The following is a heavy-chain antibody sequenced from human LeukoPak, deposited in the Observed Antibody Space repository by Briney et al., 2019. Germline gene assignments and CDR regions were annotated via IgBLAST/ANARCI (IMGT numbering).Heavy chain of an antibody. CDR2: IYYSGST. D-gene: IGHD3-10*01. CDR3: ARAYPLWFGGGSFDY. V-gene: IGHV4-59*01. J-gene: IGHJ4*02. CDR1: GGSISSYY. Sequence: PSETLSLTCTVSGGSISSYYWSWIRQPPGKGLEWIGYIYYSGSTNYNPSLKSRVTISVDTSKNQFSLRLSSVTAADTAVYYCARAYPLWFGGGSFDYWSQGTLVTVSS.